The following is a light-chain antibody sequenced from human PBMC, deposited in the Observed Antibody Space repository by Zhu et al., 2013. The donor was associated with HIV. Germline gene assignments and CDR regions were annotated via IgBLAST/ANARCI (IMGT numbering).Light chain of an antibody. V-gene: IGKV3-20*01. CDR3: QQYGSSPPWT. CDR1: QSVDSSY. Sequence: EIVLTQSPGTLSVSPGDRATLSCRASQSVDSSYLAWYQQKPGQAPRLLIYGASSRATGIPDRFSGSGSGTDFTLTISRLEPEDFAVYYCQQYGSSPPWTFGQGTKVEIK. CDR2: GAS. J-gene: IGKJ1*01.